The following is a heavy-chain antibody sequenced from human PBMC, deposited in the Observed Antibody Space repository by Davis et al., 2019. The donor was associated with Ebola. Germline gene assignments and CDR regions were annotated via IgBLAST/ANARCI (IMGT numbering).Heavy chain of an antibody. CDR2: IKEDGSEK. J-gene: IGHJ5*02. CDR1: GFTFSSFW. V-gene: IGHV3-7*01. D-gene: IGHD3-10*01. Sequence: GESLKISCAASGFTFSSFWMSWVRQAPGKGLEWVASIKEDGSEKTYVDSAKGRFSISRDNAKNSLYLQMNSLRVEDTAVYYCARGWYYGPWGQGTLVTVSS. CDR3: ARGWYYGP.